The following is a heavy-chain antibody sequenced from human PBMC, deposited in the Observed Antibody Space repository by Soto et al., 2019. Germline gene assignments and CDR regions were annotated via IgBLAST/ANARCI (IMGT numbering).Heavy chain of an antibody. D-gene: IGHD2-15*01. Sequence: LRLSCAVSGFPVTDAGVRWVRQAPGKGLEWVGRIKSKTDGETADYAAPVEGRFTISRDNSENTLFLQMTSLKTEHTAVYYCPTPALAYVVVDYYFGMDVWGHGTSVTVSS. V-gene: IGHV3-15*01. CDR3: PTPALAYVVVDYYFGMDV. J-gene: IGHJ6*02. CDR2: IKSKTDGETA. CDR1: GFPVTDAG.